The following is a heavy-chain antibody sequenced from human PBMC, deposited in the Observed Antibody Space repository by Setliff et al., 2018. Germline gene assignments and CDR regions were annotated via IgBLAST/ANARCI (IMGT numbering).Heavy chain of an antibody. CDR2: IYYKGTT. J-gene: IGHJ4*02. Sequence: PSETLSLTCNVSGGAMDSGVYYWGWIRQPPGKGLEWIGRIYYKGTTYYNSSLKSRVTISVDTSKNQFSLRLSSVTAADTAVYYCARTGTYRYFDYWGRGTLVTASS. CDR3: ARTGTYRYFDY. V-gene: IGHV4-39*01. CDR1: GGAMDSGVYY. D-gene: IGHD1-1*01.